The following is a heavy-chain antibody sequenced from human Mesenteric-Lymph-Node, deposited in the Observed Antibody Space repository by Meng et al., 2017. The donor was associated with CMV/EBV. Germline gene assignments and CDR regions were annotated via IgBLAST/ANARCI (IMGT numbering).Heavy chain of an antibody. D-gene: IGHD3-10*01. CDR3: ARVGISRGSGIVDY. CDR2: IYYSGNS. Sequence: SGGYITSKGASWTWIRQPPGKGLESIGYIYYSGNSYYNPSLKSRVTMSVDRSKNEFSLKLTSVTAADTAKYYCARVGISRGSGIVDYWGQGTLVTASS. V-gene: IGHV4-30-2*01. CDR1: GGYITSKGAS. J-gene: IGHJ4*02.